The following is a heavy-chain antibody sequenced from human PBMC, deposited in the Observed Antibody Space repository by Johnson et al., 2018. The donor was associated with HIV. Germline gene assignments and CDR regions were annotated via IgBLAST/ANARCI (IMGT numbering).Heavy chain of an antibody. Sequence: VQLMESGGGLVQPGGSLRLSCAASGFSFSSYWMSWVRQAPGKGLEWVANIKQDGSDKYYVDSVKGRFTISRDNAKNSLYLQMNSLRAEDTAVYYSTGPHYCSSTSCYDAFDIWGQGTMVTVSS. J-gene: IGHJ3*02. CDR3: TGPHYCSSTSCYDAFDI. V-gene: IGHV3-7*01. D-gene: IGHD2-2*01. CDR1: GFSFSSYW. CDR2: IKQDGSDK.